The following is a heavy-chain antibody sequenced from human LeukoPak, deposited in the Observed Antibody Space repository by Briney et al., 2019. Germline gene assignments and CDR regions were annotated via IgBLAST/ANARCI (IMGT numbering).Heavy chain of an antibody. D-gene: IGHD6-13*01. V-gene: IGHV1-69*05. CDR2: IIPIFGTA. J-gene: IGHJ4*02. CDR1: GGTFSSYA. CDR3: ARVRGGAAAGIDY. Sequence: ASVKVSCKASGGTFSSYAISWVRQAPGQGLEWMGGIIPIFGTANYTQKFQGRVTITTDESTSTAYMELSSLRSEDTAVYYCARVRGGAAAGIDYWGQGTLVTVSS.